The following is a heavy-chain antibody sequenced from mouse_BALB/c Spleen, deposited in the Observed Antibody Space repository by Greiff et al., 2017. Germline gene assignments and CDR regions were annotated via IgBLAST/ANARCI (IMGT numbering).Heavy chain of an antibody. CDR1: GFTFSSYT. D-gene: IGHD1-1*01. V-gene: IGHV5-6-4*01. J-gene: IGHJ2*01. Sequence: EVMLVESGGGLVKPGGSLKLSCAASGFTFSSYTMSWVRQTPEKRLEWVATISSGGSYTYYPDSVKGRFTISRDNAKNTLYLQMSSLKSEDTAMYYCTRDYGRSFDYWGQGTTLTVSS. CDR3: TRDYGRSFDY. CDR2: ISSGGSYT.